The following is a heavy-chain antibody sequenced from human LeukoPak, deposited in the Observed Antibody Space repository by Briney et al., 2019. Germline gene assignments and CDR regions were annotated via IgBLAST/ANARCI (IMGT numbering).Heavy chain of an antibody. D-gene: IGHD3-22*01. CDR3: ARVYSSGYYYHVGAFDI. Sequence: GGSLRLSCAASGFTFSSYEMNWVRQAPGKGLEWVSYISSSGSTIYYADSVKGRFTISRDNAKNSLYLQMNSLRAEDTAVYYCARVYSSGYYYHVGAFDIWGQGTMVTVSS. CDR2: ISSSGSTI. V-gene: IGHV3-48*03. CDR1: GFTFSSYE. J-gene: IGHJ3*02.